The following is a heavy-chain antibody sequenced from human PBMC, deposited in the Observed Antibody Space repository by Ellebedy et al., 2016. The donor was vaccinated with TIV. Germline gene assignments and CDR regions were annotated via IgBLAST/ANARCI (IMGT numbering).Heavy chain of an antibody. CDR3: AKENFATTEAGTDY. CDR2: INPNSGGT. J-gene: IGHJ4*02. CDR1: GYTFTGYH. D-gene: IGHD6-19*01. Sequence: AASVKVSCKASGYTFTGYHMHWVRQAPGQGLEWMGWINPNSGGTKYAQKFQGRVTMTRDTSVSTAYMELSRLTSDDTAVYYCAKENFATTEAGTDYWGQGTLVTVSS. V-gene: IGHV1-2*02.